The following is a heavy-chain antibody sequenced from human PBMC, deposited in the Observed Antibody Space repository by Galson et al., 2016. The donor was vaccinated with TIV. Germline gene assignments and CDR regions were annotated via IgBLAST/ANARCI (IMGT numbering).Heavy chain of an antibody. V-gene: IGHV3-7*03. CDR1: GFTFSSYW. Sequence: SLRLSCAASGFTFSSYWMSWVRQAPGKGLEWVANIKQNGSEKYYVDSVKGRFTISRVNAKNSLYLQMNILRAEDTAVYYCARPQSRPSDYDFWSGQGPGDFEMWGQGAMVTVSA. D-gene: IGHD3-3*01. CDR2: IKQNGSEK. J-gene: IGHJ3*02. CDR3: ARPQSRPSDYDFWSGQGPGDFEM.